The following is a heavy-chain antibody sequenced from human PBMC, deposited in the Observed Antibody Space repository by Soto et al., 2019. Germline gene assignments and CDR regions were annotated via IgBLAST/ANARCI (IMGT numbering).Heavy chain of an antibody. Sequence: WVRQAPGQGLEWMGIINPSGGSTSYAQKFQGRVTMTRDTSTSTVYMELSSLRSEDTAVYYCARPSIRDSSGYYYVEWAYYFDYWGQGTLVTVSS. CDR3: ARPSIRDSSGYYYVEWAYYFDY. D-gene: IGHD3-22*01. J-gene: IGHJ4*02. CDR2: INPSGGST. V-gene: IGHV1-46*01.